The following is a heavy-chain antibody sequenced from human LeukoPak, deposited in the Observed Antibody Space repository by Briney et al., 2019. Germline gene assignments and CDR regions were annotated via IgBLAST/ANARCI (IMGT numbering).Heavy chain of an antibody. CDR1: GGSISSYY. Sequence: PSETLSLTCTVSGGSISSYYWSWIRQPPGKGLEWIGYIYYSGSTNYNPSLKSRVTISVDTSKNRFSLKLSSVTAADTAVYYCARDSTGTYYYYYGMDVWGQGTTVTVSS. CDR2: IYYSGST. J-gene: IGHJ6*02. D-gene: IGHD1-1*01. V-gene: IGHV4-59*01. CDR3: ARDSTGTYYYYYGMDV.